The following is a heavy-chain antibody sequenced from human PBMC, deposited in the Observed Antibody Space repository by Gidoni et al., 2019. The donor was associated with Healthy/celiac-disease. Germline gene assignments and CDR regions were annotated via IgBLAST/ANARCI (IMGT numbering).Heavy chain of an antibody. CDR1: GGSISSGGYY. J-gene: IGHJ3*02. CDR2: IYYSGST. D-gene: IGHD3-16*01. CDR3: ARLGDVDAFDI. Sequence: QVQLQESGPGLVKPSQTLSLTCTVSGGSISSGGYYWSWIRQHPGKGLEWIGYIYYSGSTYYNPSLKSLVTISVDTSKNQFSLKLSTVTAADTAVYYCARLGDVDAFDIWGQGTMVTVSS. V-gene: IGHV4-31*01.